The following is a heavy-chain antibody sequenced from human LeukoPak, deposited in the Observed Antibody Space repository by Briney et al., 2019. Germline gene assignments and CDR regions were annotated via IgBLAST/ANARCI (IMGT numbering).Heavy chain of an antibody. CDR3: VSKQWVWYYIDS. V-gene: IGHV4-39*01. D-gene: IGHD6-19*01. CDR1: GGSISTSNYY. CDR2: ISYSGST. J-gene: IGHJ4*01. Sequence: SETLSLTCTVSGGSISTSNYYWIWIRQPPGKGLEWIGSISYSGSTFYNPSLKSRVTMSVDTSQNQFSLKLSSVTATDTAVYYCVSKQWVWYYIDSWGQGTLVTVSS.